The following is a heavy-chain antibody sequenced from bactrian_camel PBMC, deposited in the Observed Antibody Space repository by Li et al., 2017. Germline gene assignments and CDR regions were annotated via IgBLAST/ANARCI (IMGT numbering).Heavy chain of an antibody. J-gene: IGHJ4*01. D-gene: IGHD7*01. CDR1: DDTIGRYS. Sequence: VQLVESGGGSVQVGGSLRLSCVASDDTIGRYSMGWFRQIPDKEREGVAGIESDGSTSYADSVKGRFTISGDNAKNTMYLQVNSLKSEDTAPYYCTTATATGGLKYWGQGTQVTVS. CDR2: IESDGST. V-gene: IGHV3S55*01. CDR3: TTATATGGLKY.